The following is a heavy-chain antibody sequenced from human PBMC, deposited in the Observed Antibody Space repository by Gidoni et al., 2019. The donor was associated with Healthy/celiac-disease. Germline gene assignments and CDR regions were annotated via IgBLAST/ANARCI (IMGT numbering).Heavy chain of an antibody. CDR1: GGSISSSSYY. J-gene: IGHJ3*02. CDR2: IYYSGST. Sequence: QLQLQESGPGLVKPSETLSLTCTVSGGSISSSSYYWGWIRQPPGKGLEWIGSIYYSGSTYYNPSLKSRVTISVDTSKNQFSLKLSSVTAADTAVYYCARLSSIGYCSSTSCYTGAFDIWGQGTMVTVSS. V-gene: IGHV4-39*01. CDR3: ARLSSIGYCSSTSCYTGAFDI. D-gene: IGHD2-2*02.